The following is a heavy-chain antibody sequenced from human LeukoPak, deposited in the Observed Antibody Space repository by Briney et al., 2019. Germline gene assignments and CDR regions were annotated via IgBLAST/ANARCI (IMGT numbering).Heavy chain of an antibody. J-gene: IGHJ4*02. CDR1: GFTFSSYE. CDR2: ISSSGSTI. CDR3: ARVLRGYYFDY. D-gene: IGHD3-10*01. V-gene: IGHV3-48*03. Sequence: GGSLRLSCAASGFTFSSYEMNWVRQAPGKGLEWVSYISSSGSTIYYADSVKGRFTISRDNAKNSLYLQMNSLRAEDTAVYYCARVLRGYYFDYWGQGTLVTVSS.